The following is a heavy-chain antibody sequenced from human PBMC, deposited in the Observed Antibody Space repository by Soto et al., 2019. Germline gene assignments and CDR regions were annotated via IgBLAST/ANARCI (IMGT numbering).Heavy chain of an antibody. CDR3: ARSPRGLGELLWIFGFDY. J-gene: IGHJ4*02. D-gene: IGHD1-26*01. CDR2: INAGNGNT. CDR1: GYTFTSYA. V-gene: IGHV1-3*01. Sequence: VQLVQSGAEVKKPGASVKVSCKASGYTFTSYAMHWVRQAPGQRLEWMGWINAGNGNTKYSQKFQGRVTITRDTSASTAYMELSSLRSEDTAVYYCARSPRGLGELLWIFGFDYWGQGTLVTVSS.